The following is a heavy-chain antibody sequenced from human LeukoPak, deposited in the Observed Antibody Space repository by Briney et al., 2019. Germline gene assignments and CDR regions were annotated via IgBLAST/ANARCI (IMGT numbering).Heavy chain of an antibody. CDR3: ASPRPNYDSSGYRFDY. CDR1: GGSISSSSYY. Sequence: SETLSLTCAVSGGSISSSSYYWGWIRQPPGKGLEWIGSIYYSGSTYYNPSLKSRVTISVATSRNQFSPKLSSVTAADTAVYYGASPRPNYDSSGYRFDYWGQGTLVTVSS. V-gene: IGHV4-39*01. CDR2: IYYSGST. D-gene: IGHD3-22*01. J-gene: IGHJ4*02.